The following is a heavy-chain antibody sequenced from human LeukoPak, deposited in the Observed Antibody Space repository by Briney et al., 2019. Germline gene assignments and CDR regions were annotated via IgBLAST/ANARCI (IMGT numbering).Heavy chain of an antibody. Sequence: GRCLRLSCAAYGFTFTSYAMHWVRQPEGIGREWEAVILSVGSNKYYADSVKGRFTISRDNSKNTLYLQMNSLRAEDTAVYYCARGGDYYYDSSGYYSPVDYWGQGTLVTVSS. CDR1: GFTFTSYA. V-gene: IGHV3-30*04. J-gene: IGHJ4*02. CDR2: ILSVGSNK. D-gene: IGHD3-22*01. CDR3: ARGGDYYYDSSGYYSPVDY.